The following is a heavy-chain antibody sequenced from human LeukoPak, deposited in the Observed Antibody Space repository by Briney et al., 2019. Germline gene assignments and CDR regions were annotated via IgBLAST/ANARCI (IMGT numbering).Heavy chain of an antibody. CDR2: ISYDGSNK. J-gene: IGHJ3*02. CDR3: AKAPDRFEWYAFDI. D-gene: IGHD3-9*01. V-gene: IGHV3-30*18. CDR1: GSTFSSYG. Sequence: GRSLRLSCAASGSTFSSYGMHWVRQAPGKGLEWVAVISYDGSNKYYADSVKGRSTISRDNSKNTLYLQMNSLRAEDTAVYYCAKAPDRFEWYAFDIWGQGTMVTVSS.